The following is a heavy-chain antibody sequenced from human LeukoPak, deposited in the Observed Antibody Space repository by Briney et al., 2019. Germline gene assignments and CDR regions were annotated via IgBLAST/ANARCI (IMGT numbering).Heavy chain of an antibody. D-gene: IGHD2-2*01. CDR3: ARLYCSVTNCYRQRNNWFDP. CDR2: IYPGDSDT. J-gene: IGHJ5*02. V-gene: IGHV5-51*01. Sequence: PGESLKISCKGSGYIFTNFWIGWVRQMPGKGLNGMGIIYPGDSDTRYSPSFEGQVTISADKSISTAYLQWSSLKASDTAMYYCARLYCSVTNCYRQRNNWFDPWGQGTLVTVSS. CDR1: GYIFTNFW.